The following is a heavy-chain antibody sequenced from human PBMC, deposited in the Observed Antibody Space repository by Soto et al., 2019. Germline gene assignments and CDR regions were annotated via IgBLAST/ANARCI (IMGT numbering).Heavy chain of an antibody. V-gene: IGHV3-33*01. Sequence: QVQLVETGGGVVQPGRSLRLSCVASGFTFSTHAMHWVRQAPGKGLEWVAVVWSDGNKQYYADSVMGRFTISSDNSRNTLYLQMNSLRAEDTALYFCASGPPRGWYRNIYYYYGLDAWGQGTTVTVTS. D-gene: IGHD6-19*01. J-gene: IGHJ6*02. CDR3: ASGPPRGWYRNIYYYYGLDA. CDR1: GFTFSTHA. CDR2: VWSDGNKQ.